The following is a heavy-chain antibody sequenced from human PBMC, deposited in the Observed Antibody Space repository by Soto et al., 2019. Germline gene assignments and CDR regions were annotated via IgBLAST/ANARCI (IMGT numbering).Heavy chain of an antibody. J-gene: IGHJ4*02. CDR2: INVGSGNT. CDR3: AKDRYYGSGSYNYFDY. D-gene: IGHD3-10*01. Sequence: ASVKVSCKASGYTFASYAMHWVRQAPGQRLEWMGCINVGSGNTKYSQKFQGRVTITRDTSASTAYMELSSLRSEDTAVYYCAKDRYYGSGSYNYFDYWGRGTLVTVSS. CDR1: GYTFASYA. V-gene: IGHV1-3*01.